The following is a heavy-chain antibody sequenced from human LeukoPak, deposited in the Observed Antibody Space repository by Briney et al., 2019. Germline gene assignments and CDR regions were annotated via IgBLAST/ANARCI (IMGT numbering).Heavy chain of an antibody. Sequence: ASVKVACKASGYTFTGYYMHWVRQAPGQGLEWMGWINPNSGGTNYAQKFQGRVTMTRDTSISTAYMELSRLRSDDTAVYYCARSRHSSGLFDYWGQGTLVTVSS. CDR2: INPNSGGT. V-gene: IGHV1-2*02. CDR1: GYTFTGYY. CDR3: ARSRHSSGLFDY. J-gene: IGHJ4*02. D-gene: IGHD3-22*01.